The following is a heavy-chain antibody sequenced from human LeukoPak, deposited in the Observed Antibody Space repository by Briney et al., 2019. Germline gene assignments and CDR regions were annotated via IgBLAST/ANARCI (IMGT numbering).Heavy chain of an antibody. CDR3: ARVPRGYSYGYFDY. J-gene: IGHJ4*02. CDR1: GGSFSGYY. D-gene: IGHD5-18*01. V-gene: IGHV4-34*01. CDR2: INHSGST. Sequence: PSETLSLTCAVYGGSFSGYYWSWIRQPPGKGLEWIGEINHSGSTNYNPSLKSRVTISVDTSKNQFSLKLSSVTAADTAVYYCARVPRGYSYGYFDYWGQGTLVTVS.